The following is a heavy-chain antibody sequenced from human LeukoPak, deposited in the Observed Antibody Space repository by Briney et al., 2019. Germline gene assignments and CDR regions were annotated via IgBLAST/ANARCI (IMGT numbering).Heavy chain of an antibody. CDR3: ARVFGGYSYGSFDY. J-gene: IGHJ4*02. CDR2: AKQDGHET. V-gene: IGHV3-7*01. Sequence: QAAGTLRLSCAASGFPFSGYWMTWVRQGPGKGLAGVANAKQDGHETYYEDSVKGRFTISRDNAKNSLYLQMDSLRAEDTAVYYCARVFGGYSYGSFDYWGQGTLVTVSS. CDR1: GFPFSGYW. D-gene: IGHD5-18*01.